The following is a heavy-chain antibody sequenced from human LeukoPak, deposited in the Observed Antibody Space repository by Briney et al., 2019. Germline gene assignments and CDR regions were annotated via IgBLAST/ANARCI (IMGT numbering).Heavy chain of an antibody. CDR3: ARGPTTHFDY. Sequence: GRSLRLSCAASGFTFSSYGMHWVRQAPGKGLEWVAVISYDGSNKYHADSVKGRFTISRDNAKNSLYLQMNSLRAEDTGVYYCARGPTTHFDYWGQGTPVTVSS. V-gene: IGHV3-30*03. CDR2: ISYDGSNK. J-gene: IGHJ4*02. CDR1: GFTFSSYG. D-gene: IGHD2-15*01.